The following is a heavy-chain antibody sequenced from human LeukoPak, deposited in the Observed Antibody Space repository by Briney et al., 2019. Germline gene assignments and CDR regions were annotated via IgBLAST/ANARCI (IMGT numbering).Heavy chain of an antibody. D-gene: IGHD4/OR15-4a*01. V-gene: IGHV3-53*01. CDR2: XYSGXNT. Sequence: GSLRLSXAAXXFXXXXXXMXXXXXXPXXXXEXXSXXYSGXNTXYADSVKGRFXXSRDNSKNTLYLQMNSLRAEDTAXYYCARGDDYGGAWYYLDYWGQGTLVTVSS. CDR1: XFXXXXXX. J-gene: IGHJ4*02. CDR3: ARGDDYGGAWYYLDY.